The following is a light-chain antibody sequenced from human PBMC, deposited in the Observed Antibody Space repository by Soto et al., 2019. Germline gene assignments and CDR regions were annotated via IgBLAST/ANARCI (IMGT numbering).Light chain of an antibody. J-gene: IGLJ3*02. CDR2: STN. V-gene: IGLV8-61*01. CDR1: SGSVSTNYH. CDR3: VLYMGSGIGM. Sequence: QTVVTQEPSFSVSPGGTVTLTCGLTSGSVSTNYHPSWYQQTPGQAPRTLIHSTNTPSSGVPDRFSGSILGNKAALTITGAQADDQSDYYCVLYMGSGIGMFGGGTKLTVL.